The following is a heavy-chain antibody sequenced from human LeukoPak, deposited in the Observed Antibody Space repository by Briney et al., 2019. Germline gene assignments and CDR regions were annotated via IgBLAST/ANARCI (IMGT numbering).Heavy chain of an antibody. J-gene: IGHJ6*03. CDR1: GFTFSNAW. D-gene: IGHD3-3*01. V-gene: IGHV3-15*01. Sequence: GGCLRLSCAASGFTFSNAWMSWVRQAPGKGLEWVGRIKSKIDGGTTDYAAPVKGRFTISRDDSKNTLYLQMNSLKTEDTAVYYCTTSTIFGPPYYYNYMDVWGKGTTVTVSS. CDR3: TTSTIFGPPYYYNYMDV. CDR2: IKSKIDGGTT.